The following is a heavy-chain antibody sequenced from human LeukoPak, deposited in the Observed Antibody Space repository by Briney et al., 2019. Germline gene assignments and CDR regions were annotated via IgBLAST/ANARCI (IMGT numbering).Heavy chain of an antibody. V-gene: IGHV3-21*01. CDR3: ARDRAWDTYYCYGMDV. D-gene: IGHD1-26*01. Sequence: GGSLRLSCAASGFTFSSYSMNWVRQAPGKGLEWVSSISSSSSYRYYADSVKGRFTISRDNAKNSLYLQMNSLRAEDTAVYYCARDRAWDTYYCYGMDVWGQGTTVTVSS. CDR1: GFTFSSYS. CDR2: ISSSSSYR. J-gene: IGHJ6*02.